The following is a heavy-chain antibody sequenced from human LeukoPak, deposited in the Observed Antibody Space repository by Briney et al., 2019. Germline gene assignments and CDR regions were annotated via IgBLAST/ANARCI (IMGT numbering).Heavy chain of an antibody. Sequence: ASVKVSCKASGYTFTGYYMHWVRQAPGQGLEWMGRINPNSGGTNYAQKFQGRVTMTRDTSISTAYMELSSLRSEDTAVYYCARGAGYYDSSGYYYFFFDYWGQGTLVTVSS. CDR1: GYTFTGYY. V-gene: IGHV1-2*06. D-gene: IGHD3-22*01. CDR2: INPNSGGT. J-gene: IGHJ4*02. CDR3: ARGAGYYDSSGYYYFFFDY.